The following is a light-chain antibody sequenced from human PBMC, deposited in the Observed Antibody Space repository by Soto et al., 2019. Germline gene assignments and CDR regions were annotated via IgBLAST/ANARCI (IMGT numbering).Light chain of an antibody. CDR1: SSDVGGYNY. CDR2: EVS. V-gene: IGLV2-14*01. CDR3: CSYTTSSTLV. J-gene: IGLJ1*01. Sequence: QPVLTQPASVSGSPGQSITISCTGSSSDVGGYNYVSWYQQHPGRAPQLIIYEVSNRPSGLSNRFSASKSGNTASLTISGLQAEDEADYYCCSYTTSSTLVFGTGTKLTVL.